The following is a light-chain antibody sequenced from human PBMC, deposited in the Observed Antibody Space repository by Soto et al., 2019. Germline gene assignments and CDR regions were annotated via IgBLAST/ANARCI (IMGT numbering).Light chain of an antibody. CDR3: SSYTSSSTVV. CDR2: DVS. J-gene: IGLJ2*01. V-gene: IGLV2-14*01. CDR1: SSDVGGYNY. Sequence: QSALTQPASVSGSPGQSITISCTGTSSDVGGYNYVSWYQQHPGKAPKLMIYDVSNRPSGVSNRFSGSTSGNTASLTISGLQAEDEAHYYCSSYTSSSTVVFGGGTKLTVL.